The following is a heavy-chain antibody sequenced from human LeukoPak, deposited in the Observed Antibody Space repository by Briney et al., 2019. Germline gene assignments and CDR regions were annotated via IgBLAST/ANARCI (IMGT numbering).Heavy chain of an antibody. Sequence: GSVKVSCKASGGTFSSYAISWVRQAPGQGLEWMGWISAYNGNTNYAQKLQGRVTMTTDTSTSTAYMELRSLRSDDTAVYYCARIGWELPPYYFDYWGQGTLVTVSS. D-gene: IGHD1-26*01. CDR2: ISAYNGNT. CDR1: GGTFSSYA. V-gene: IGHV1-18*01. J-gene: IGHJ4*02. CDR3: ARIGWELPPYYFDY.